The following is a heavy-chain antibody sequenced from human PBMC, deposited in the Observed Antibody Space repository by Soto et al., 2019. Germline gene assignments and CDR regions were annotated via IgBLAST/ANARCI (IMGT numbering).Heavy chain of an antibody. CDR2: IWYDGSNK. D-gene: IGHD2-15*01. J-gene: IGHJ3*02. CDR3: ARDQRRYCSGGSCTVGAFDI. CDR1: GFTFSSYG. V-gene: IGHV3-33*01. Sequence: PGGSLRLSCAASGFTFSSYGMHWVRQAPGKGLEWVALIWYDGSNKYYADSVKGRFTISRGNSKNTLYLQMNSLRAEDTAVYYCARDQRRYCSGGSCTVGAFDIWGQGTMVTVSS.